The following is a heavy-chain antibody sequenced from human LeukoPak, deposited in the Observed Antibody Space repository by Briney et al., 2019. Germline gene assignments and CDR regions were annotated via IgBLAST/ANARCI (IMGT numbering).Heavy chain of an antibody. CDR2: ISSSSSYT. CDR1: GFTFSSYS. D-gene: IGHD2-2*01. J-gene: IGHJ6*02. V-gene: IGHV3-21*01. Sequence: PGGSLRLSCAASGFTFSSYSMNWVRQAPGKGLEWVSSISSSSSYTYYADSVKGRLTISRDNAKNSLYLQMNSLRAEDTAVYYCARDGGDIVVVPAAPYYYYYYGMDVWGQGTTVTVSS. CDR3: ARDGGDIVVVPAAPYYYYYYGMDV.